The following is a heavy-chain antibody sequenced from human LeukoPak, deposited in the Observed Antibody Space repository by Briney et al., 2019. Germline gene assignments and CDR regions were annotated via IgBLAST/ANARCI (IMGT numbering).Heavy chain of an antibody. CDR3: ARVDYYDISCDY. CDR2: IYYSGST. D-gene: IGHD3-22*01. CDR1: GGSISSGGYY. V-gene: IGHV4-31*03. J-gene: IGHJ4*02. Sequence: PSETLSLTCTVSGGSISSGGYYWSWIRQHPGKGLEWIGYIYYSGSTYYNPSLKSRVTISVDTSKNQFSLKLSSVTAADTAVYYCARVDYYDISCDYWGQGTLVTVSS.